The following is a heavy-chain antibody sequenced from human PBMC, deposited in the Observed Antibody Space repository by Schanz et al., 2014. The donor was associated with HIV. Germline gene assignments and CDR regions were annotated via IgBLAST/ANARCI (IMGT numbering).Heavy chain of an antibody. V-gene: IGHV3-21*01. J-gene: IGHJ3*02. CDR1: GFTFMRHT. Sequence: EVQLLESGGGVVQPGGSLRLSCAASGFTFMRHTMNWVRQAPGKGLEWVAFISATGAYIYYADSVKGRFTISRDNAKXXXYLQMSSLRVEDXXXXYCTRSFNRGSRAFDAFDIWGQGTMVTVSS. CDR2: ISATGAYI. D-gene: IGHD3-10*01. CDR3: TRSFNRGSRAFDAFDI.